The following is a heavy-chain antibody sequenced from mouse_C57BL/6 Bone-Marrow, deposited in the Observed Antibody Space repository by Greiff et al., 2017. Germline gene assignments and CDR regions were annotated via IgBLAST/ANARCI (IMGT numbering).Heavy chain of an antibody. CDR2: IDPEIGET. J-gene: IGHJ2*01. CDR3: SSFDGNYFDF. Sequence: VQLQQSGAELVRPGASVKLSCTASGFNIKDDYIHWVKQRPEQGLEWIGWIDPEIGETEYASKFQGKATITSDTSSNTTYLQLSRLTSEDTAVYYCSSFDGNYFDFWGQGTPLTVAS. D-gene: IGHD2-3*01. CDR1: GFNIKDDY. V-gene: IGHV14-4*01.